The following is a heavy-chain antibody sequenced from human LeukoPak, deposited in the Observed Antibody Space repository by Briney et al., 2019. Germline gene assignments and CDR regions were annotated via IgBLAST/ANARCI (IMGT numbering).Heavy chain of an antibody. J-gene: IGHJ1*01. CDR1: GYTFTDYY. CDR3: ARGGPTPRNVVVAAREYLQH. Sequence: ASVKVSCKASGYTFTDYYLHWVRQAPGQGLEWMGWINPNSGGTNYAQRFQARVTMTRDTSISAAYMELTRLRSDDTAMYYCARGGPTPRNVVVAAREYLQHWGQGSLVTVSS. V-gene: IGHV1-2*02. CDR2: INPNSGGT. D-gene: IGHD2-21*02.